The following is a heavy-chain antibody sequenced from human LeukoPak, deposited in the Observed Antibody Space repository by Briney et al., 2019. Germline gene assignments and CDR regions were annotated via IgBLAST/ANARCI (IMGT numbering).Heavy chain of an antibody. CDR2: ISSSSSYI. J-gene: IGHJ4*02. CDR1: GFTFSSYS. Sequence: GGSLRLSCAASGFTFSSYSMNWVRQAPGKGLEWVSSISSSSSYIYYADSVKGRFTISRDNAKNSLYLQMNSLRAEDTAVYYCARDPTPGAITVDSFDYWGQGTLVTVSS. CDR3: ARDPTPGAITVDSFDY. V-gene: IGHV3-21*01. D-gene: IGHD6-19*01.